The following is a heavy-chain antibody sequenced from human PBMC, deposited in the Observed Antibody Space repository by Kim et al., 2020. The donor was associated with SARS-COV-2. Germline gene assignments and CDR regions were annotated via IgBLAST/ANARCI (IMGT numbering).Heavy chain of an antibody. CDR2: ISWNSGSI. CDR1: GFTFDDYA. CDR3: AKDPLATLTDY. J-gene: IGHJ4*02. V-gene: IGHV3-9*01. Sequence: GGSLRLSCAASGFTFDDYAMHWVRQAPGKGLEWVSGISWNSGSIGYADSVKGRFTISRDNAKNSLYLQMNSLRAEDTALYYCAKDPLATLTDYWGQGTLVTVSS.